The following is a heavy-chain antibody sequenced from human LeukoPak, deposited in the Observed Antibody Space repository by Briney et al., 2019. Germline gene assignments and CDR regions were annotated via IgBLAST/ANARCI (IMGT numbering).Heavy chain of an antibody. V-gene: IGHV4-34*01. J-gene: IGHJ4*02. Sequence: PSETLSLTCAVYGGSFSGYYWSWIRQPPGKGLEWIGEINHSGSTNYNPSLKSRVTISVDTSKNQFSLKLSSVTAADTAVYYCARGRYYYDSSGYPLYHYWGQGTLVTVSS. CDR3: ARGRYYYDSSGYPLYHY. CDR1: GGSFSGYY. CDR2: INHSGST. D-gene: IGHD3-22*01.